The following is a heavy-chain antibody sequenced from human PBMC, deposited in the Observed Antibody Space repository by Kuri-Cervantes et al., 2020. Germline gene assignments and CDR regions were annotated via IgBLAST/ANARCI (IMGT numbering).Heavy chain of an antibody. D-gene: IGHD3-10*01. V-gene: IGHV3-30*18. CDR3: AKDDYGSGSYDLYYYYYGMDV. Sequence: GGSLRPSCAASGFTFSSYGMHWVRQAPGKGLEWVAVISYDGSNKYYADSVKGRFTISRDNSKNTLYLQMNSLRADDTAVYYCAKDDYGSGSYDLYYYYYGMDVWGQGTTVTVSS. CDR2: ISYDGSNK. CDR1: GFTFSSYG. J-gene: IGHJ6*02.